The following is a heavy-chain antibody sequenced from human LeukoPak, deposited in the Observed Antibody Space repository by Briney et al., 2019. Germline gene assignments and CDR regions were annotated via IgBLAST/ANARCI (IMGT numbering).Heavy chain of an antibody. V-gene: IGHV4-4*07. CDR2: IYTSGST. CDR3: ATDGDYYDSGTYSGH. CDR1: GGSISSYF. J-gene: IGHJ4*02. D-gene: IGHD3-10*01. Sequence: KSWETLSLTCTVSGGSISSYFWSWIRQPAGKGLEWIGRIYTSGSTDYNPSLKSRVTMSVDTSKNQFSLKLTSVTAADTAVYYCATDGDYYDSGTYSGHWGQGSLVTVSS.